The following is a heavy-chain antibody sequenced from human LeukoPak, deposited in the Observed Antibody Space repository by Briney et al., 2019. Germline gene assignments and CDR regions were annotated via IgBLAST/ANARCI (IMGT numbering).Heavy chain of an antibody. Sequence: GGSLRVSCVASGITFSNYAVSWVRQAPEKGLDWVSAINYSGRSTYYADSVKGRFTISRDNSKNTLYLQMNSLRAEDTAVYYCAKDFASGYDYYWGQGTLVTVSS. CDR3: AKDFASGYDYY. CDR2: INYSGRST. CDR1: GITFSNYA. J-gene: IGHJ4*02. V-gene: IGHV3-23*01. D-gene: IGHD5-12*01.